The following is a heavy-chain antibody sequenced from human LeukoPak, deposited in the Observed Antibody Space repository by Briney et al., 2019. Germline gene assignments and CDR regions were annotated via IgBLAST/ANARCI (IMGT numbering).Heavy chain of an antibody. V-gene: IGHV4-59*01. J-gene: IGHJ3*02. CDR2: IYYSGST. CDR1: GGSISSYY. CDR3: ARDRGNYDFWSGAGAAFDI. D-gene: IGHD3-3*01. Sequence: SETLSLTCTVSGGSISSYYWSWIRQPPGKGLEWIGYIYYSGSTNYNPSLKSRVTISVDTSKNQFSLKLSSVTAADTAVYYCARDRGNYDFWSGAGAAFDIWGQGTMVTVSS.